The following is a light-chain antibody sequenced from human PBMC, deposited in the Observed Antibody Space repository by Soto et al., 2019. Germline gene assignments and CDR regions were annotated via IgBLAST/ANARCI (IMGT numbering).Light chain of an antibody. Sequence: QLVLTQPASVSGSPGQSITISCTGTSGDVGGYNYVSWYQQHPGKAPKLMIYEVSNRPSGVSNRFSGSKSGNTASLTISGLQAEDEADYYCSSYTSSSTWVFGGGTKLTVL. CDR3: SSYTSSSTWV. CDR1: SGDVGGYNY. CDR2: EVS. J-gene: IGLJ3*02. V-gene: IGLV2-14*01.